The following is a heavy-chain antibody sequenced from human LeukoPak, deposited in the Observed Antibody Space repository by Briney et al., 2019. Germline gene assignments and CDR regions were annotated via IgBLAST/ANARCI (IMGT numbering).Heavy chain of an antibody. V-gene: IGHV1-18*01. CDR3: ARGNYWNY. CDR2: ISTYNRNT. CDR1: GYTFTSYG. Sequence: ASVKVSCKASGYTFTSYGISWVRQAPGQGLEWMGWISTYNRNTNYAQKFQGRLTMTTDTSTGTAYMELRSLRSDDTAMYYCARGNYWNYWGQGTLVTVSS. D-gene: IGHD3-3*01. J-gene: IGHJ4*02.